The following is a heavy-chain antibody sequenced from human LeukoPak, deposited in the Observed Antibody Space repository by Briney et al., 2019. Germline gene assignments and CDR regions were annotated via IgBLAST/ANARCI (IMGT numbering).Heavy chain of an antibody. CDR3: AREVYYYDSSGYRHAYYFDY. J-gene: IGHJ4*02. CDR1: GGSFIGSS. D-gene: IGHD3-22*01. V-gene: IGHV4-34*01. Sequence: SETLSLSCAVYGGSFIGSSLSWLRHPPGTGLSLIGAFTHSGSTNYNPSLKSRVTISVDTSKNQFSLKLSSVTAADTAVYYCAREVYYYDSSGYRHAYYFDYWGQGTLVTVSS. CDR2: FTHSGST.